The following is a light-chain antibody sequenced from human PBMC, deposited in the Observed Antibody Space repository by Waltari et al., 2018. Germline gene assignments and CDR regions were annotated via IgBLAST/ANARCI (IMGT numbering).Light chain of an antibody. CDR3: CSYAGRGTYV. CDR2: EVF. J-gene: IGLJ1*01. CDR1: TSDVGSYDL. Sequence: QSALTQPASVSGTPGQSITTPCSGTTSDVGSYDLVSWYQHHPGEAPKLLICEVFKRPPDTSSRFSGAKSGSTASLTISGLQPEDEADYYCCSYAGRGTYVFGSGTKVTVL. V-gene: IGLV2-23*02.